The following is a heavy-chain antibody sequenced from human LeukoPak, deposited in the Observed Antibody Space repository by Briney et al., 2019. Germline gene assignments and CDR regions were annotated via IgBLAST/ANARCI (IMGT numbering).Heavy chain of an antibody. CDR1: GGSISTSSYY. Sequence: SETLSLTCTVSGGSISTSSYYWGWIRQPPGKGLEWIGNIYYSGSTYSNPSLKSRVTISVVASKNQFSLKLSSVTAADTAVYCSGVSCPHQPNYWGQGTLVTVSS. CDR2: IYYSGST. V-gene: IGHV4-39*01. J-gene: IGHJ4*02. D-gene: IGHD2-15*01. CDR3: GVSCPHQPNY.